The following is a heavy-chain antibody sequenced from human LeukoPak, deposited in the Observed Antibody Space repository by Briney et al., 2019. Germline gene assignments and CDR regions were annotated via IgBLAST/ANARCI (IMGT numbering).Heavy chain of an antibody. D-gene: IGHD5-12*01. J-gene: IGHJ4*02. CDR2: INHSGST. V-gene: IGHV4-34*01. CDR1: GGSFSGHY. Sequence: PSETLSLTCAVYGGSFSGHYWSWIRQPPGKGLEWIGEINHSGSTNYNPSLKSRVTISVDTSKNQFSLKLSSVTAADTAVYYCARLIHSGYVFDYWGQGTLVTVSS. CDR3: ARLIHSGYVFDY.